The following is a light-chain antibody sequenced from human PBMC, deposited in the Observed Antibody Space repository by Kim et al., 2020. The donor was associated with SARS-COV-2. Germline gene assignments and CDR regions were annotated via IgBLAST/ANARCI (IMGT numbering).Light chain of an antibody. CDR2: EDD. J-gene: IGLJ2*01. Sequence: KSGTSTCARISGSIDDNYVQWYQQRPGGVPTAVIYEDDQRASGVSDRYSGSIYNSSNSASLTNSGLRAEDEADYYCQSYNRDNVLFGGGTQLTVL. V-gene: IGLV6-57*03. CDR1: SGSIDDNY. CDR3: QSYNRDNVL.